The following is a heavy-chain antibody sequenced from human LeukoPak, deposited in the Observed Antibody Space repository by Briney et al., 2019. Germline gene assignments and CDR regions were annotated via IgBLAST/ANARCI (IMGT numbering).Heavy chain of an antibody. Sequence: SVKVSCKASGGTFSSYAISWVRQAPGQGLEWMGGIIPIFGTANYAQRFQGRVTITTDESTSTAYMELSSLRSEDTAVYYCAGRITMIVVVTYDAFDIWGQGTMVTVSS. D-gene: IGHD3-22*01. V-gene: IGHV1-69*05. J-gene: IGHJ3*02. CDR1: GGTFSSYA. CDR3: AGRITMIVVVTYDAFDI. CDR2: IIPIFGTA.